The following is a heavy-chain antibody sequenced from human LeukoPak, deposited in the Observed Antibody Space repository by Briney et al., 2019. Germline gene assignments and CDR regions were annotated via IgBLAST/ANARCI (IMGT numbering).Heavy chain of an antibody. CDR2: IYYSGST. V-gene: IGHV4-59*01. CDR1: GGSISSYY. D-gene: IGHD4-11*01. Sequence: SETLSLTCTVSGGSISSYYWSWIRQPPGKGLEWIGYIYYSGSTNYNPSLKGRVTISVDTSKNQFSLKLSSVTAADTAVYYCARVHDYSNYDYYYYMDVWGKGTTVTISS. CDR3: ARVHDYSNYDYYYYMDV. J-gene: IGHJ6*03.